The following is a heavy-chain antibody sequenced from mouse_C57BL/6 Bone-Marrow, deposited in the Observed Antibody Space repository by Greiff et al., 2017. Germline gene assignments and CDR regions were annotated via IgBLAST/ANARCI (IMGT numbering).Heavy chain of an antibody. V-gene: IGHV1-15*01. CDR1: GYTFTDYE. CDR3: KRGDYDSSPWFAY. J-gene: IGHJ3*01. Sequence: VKLMESGAELVRPGASVTLSCKASGYTFTDYEMHWVKQTPVPGLEWIGAIDPETGGTAYNQKFKGKAILTADKSSSTAYMELRSLTSEDSAVYYCKRGDYDSSPWFAYWGQGTLVTVSA. D-gene: IGHD1-1*01. CDR2: IDPETGGT.